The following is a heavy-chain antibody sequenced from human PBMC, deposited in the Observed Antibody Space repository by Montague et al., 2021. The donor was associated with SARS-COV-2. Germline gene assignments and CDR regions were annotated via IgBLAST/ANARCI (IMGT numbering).Heavy chain of an antibody. CDR2: IYYSGST. CDR1: GGSISSSSYY. D-gene: IGHD3-22*01. Sequence: SKTLSLTCTVSGGSISSSSYYWGWIRQPPGKGLEWIGSIYYSGSTYYNPSLKSRVSISVDTSKNQFSLKLSSVTAADTAVYSCARHGKTRIAMVVVGRGYFDYWGQGTLVTVSS. J-gene: IGHJ4*02. V-gene: IGHV4-39*01. CDR3: ARHGKTRIAMVVVGRGYFDY.